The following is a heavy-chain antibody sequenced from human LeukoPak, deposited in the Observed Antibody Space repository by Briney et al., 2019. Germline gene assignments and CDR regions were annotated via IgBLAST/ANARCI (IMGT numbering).Heavy chain of an antibody. CDR3: AKERTGGWPFDY. J-gene: IGHJ4*02. Sequence: PGGSLGLSCAASGFTFSSYAMSWVRQAPGKGLEWVSGISGSRGTTYYADSVKGRLTTSRDNSKNTLYLQMNSLRADDTAVYYCAKERTGGWPFDYWGQGTLVTVSS. V-gene: IGHV3-23*01. CDR2: ISGSRGTT. D-gene: IGHD6-19*01. CDR1: GFTFSSYA.